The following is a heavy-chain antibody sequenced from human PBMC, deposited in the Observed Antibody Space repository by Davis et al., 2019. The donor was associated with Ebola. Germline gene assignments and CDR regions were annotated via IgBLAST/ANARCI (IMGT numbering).Heavy chain of an antibody. CDR3: ARTAGDIMTGRYSYYYCYLDV. J-gene: IGHJ6*03. CDR2: VHHSGST. V-gene: IGHV4-4*02. Sequence: PSETLSLTCSVSGGSISSRNWWSWVRQPPGKGLEWLGEVHHSGSTNYNPSLKSRVTISIDKSKSQISLNLSSVTAADTAVYYCARTAGDIMTGRYSYYYCYLDVWGKGTSVTVSS. CDR1: GGSISSRNW. D-gene: IGHD3-9*01.